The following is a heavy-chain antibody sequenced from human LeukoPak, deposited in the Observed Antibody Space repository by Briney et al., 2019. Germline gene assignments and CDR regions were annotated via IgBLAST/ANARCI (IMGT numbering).Heavy chain of an antibody. J-gene: IGHJ6*03. D-gene: IGHD6-13*01. CDR3: ARDRIAAAGTVYYYYYMDV. CDR2: IYYSGST. V-gene: IGHV4-39*07. CDR1: GGSISSSSYY. Sequence: SETLSLTCTVSGGSISSSSYYWGWIRQPPGKGLEWIGSIYYSGSTNYNPSLKSRVTISVDTSKNQFSLKLSSVTAADTAVYYCARDRIAAAGTVYYYYYMDVWGKGTTVTISS.